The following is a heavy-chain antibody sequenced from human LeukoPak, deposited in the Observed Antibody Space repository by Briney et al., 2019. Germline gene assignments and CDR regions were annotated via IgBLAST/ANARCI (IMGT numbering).Heavy chain of an antibody. D-gene: IGHD3-9*01. CDR1: GFTFSSYE. CDR3: AGGGTRYFDWLSDKCYFDY. CDR2: ISSSGSTI. J-gene: IGHJ4*02. Sequence: GGSLRLSCAASGFTFSSYEMNWVRQAPGKGLEWVSYISSSGSTIYYADSVKGRFTISRDNAKNSLYLQMNSLRAEDTAVYYCAGGGTRYFDWLSDKCYFDYWGQGTLVTVSS. V-gene: IGHV3-48*03.